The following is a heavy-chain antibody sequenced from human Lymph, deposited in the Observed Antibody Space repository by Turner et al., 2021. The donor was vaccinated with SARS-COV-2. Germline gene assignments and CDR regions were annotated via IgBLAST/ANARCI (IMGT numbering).Heavy chain of an antibody. CDR2: ISYDGSNK. J-gene: IGHJ4*02. CDR1: GFTLSNYA. CDR3: ASNFWSAYRLDY. Sequence: VQLVEAGGGVVQPGRSLRLSRVAYGFTLSNYAMHWVRQAPGKGLEWVAVISYDGSNKYYADSVKGRFTISRDNSKNTLYLQMNSLGAEDTAVYYCASNFWSAYRLDYWGQGTLVTVSS. V-gene: IGHV3-30-3*01. D-gene: IGHD3-3*01.